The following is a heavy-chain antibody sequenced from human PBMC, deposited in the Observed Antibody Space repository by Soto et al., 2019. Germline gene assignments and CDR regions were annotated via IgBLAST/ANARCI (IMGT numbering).Heavy chain of an antibody. J-gene: IGHJ6*02. CDR2: INWNSGSI. D-gene: IGHD3-10*01. V-gene: IGHV3-9*01. CDR3: AKDRGSGSYAANYYYYGMDV. Sequence: EEQLVESGGGLVQPGRSLRLSCAASGFSFDDYAIHWVRQAPGKGLEWVSGINWNSGSIGYADSVKGRFTISRDNAKTSLVLQMNSLRVEDTALYYCAKDRGSGSYAANYYYYGMDVWGQGTTVTVSS. CDR1: GFSFDDYA.